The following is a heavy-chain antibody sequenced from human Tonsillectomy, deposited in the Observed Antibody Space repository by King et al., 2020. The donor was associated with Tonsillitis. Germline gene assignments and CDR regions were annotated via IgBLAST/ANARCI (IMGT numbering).Heavy chain of an antibody. CDR3: ARGPEEEQQLVGDWFDP. D-gene: IGHD6-13*01. Sequence: VQLQQWGAGLLKPSETLSLTCAVYGGSISGYYWSWIRQPPGKGLEWIGEINHSGSTNCNPSLKSRVTISVDTSKNQFSLKLSSLTAADTAVYYCARGPEEEQQLVGDWFDPWGQGTLVTVSS. J-gene: IGHJ5*02. V-gene: IGHV4-34*01. CDR1: GGSISGYY. CDR2: INHSGST.